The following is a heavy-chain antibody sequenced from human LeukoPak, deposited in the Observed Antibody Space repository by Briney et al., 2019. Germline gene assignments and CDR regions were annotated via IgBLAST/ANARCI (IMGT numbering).Heavy chain of an antibody. V-gene: IGHV3-21*01. CDR3: ARAPLNPIHDAFDI. CDR1: GFTFSSYS. J-gene: IGHJ3*02. D-gene: IGHD1-14*01. Sequence: GGSLRLSCAASGFTFSSYSMNWVRQAPGKGLEWVSSISSSSSYIYYADSVKGRFTISRDNAKNSLYLQMYSLRAEDTAVYYCARAPLNPIHDAFDIWGQGTMVTVSS. CDR2: ISSSSSYI.